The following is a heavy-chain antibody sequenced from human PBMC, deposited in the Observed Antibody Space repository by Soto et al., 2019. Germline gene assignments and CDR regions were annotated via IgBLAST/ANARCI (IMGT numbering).Heavy chain of an antibody. V-gene: IGHV1-24*01. Sequence: QVQLVQSGAEVKKPGASVKVSCKVSGYTLTELSMHWVRQAPGKGLEWMGGFDPEDGETIYAQKFQGRVTMTEDTSKDTAYMELSRLRSEDTAVYYCATANRMITFGGVTSYYFDYWGQGTLVTVSS. J-gene: IGHJ4*02. CDR3: ATANRMITFGGVTSYYFDY. D-gene: IGHD3-16*01. CDR2: FDPEDGET. CDR1: GYTLTELS.